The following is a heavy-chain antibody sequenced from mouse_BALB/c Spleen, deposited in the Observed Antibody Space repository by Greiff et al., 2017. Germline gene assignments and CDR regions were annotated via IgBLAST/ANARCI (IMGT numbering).Heavy chain of an antibody. Sequence: EVQRVESGGGLVKPGGSLKLSCAASGFTFSSYAMSWVRQTPEKRLEWVASISSGGSTYYPDSVKGRFTISRDNARNILYLQMSSLRSEDTAMYYCARPLYYDYDGFAYWGQGTLVTVSA. CDR1: GFTFSSYA. CDR2: ISSGGST. D-gene: IGHD2-4*01. V-gene: IGHV5-6-5*01. J-gene: IGHJ3*01. CDR3: ARPLYYDYDGFAY.